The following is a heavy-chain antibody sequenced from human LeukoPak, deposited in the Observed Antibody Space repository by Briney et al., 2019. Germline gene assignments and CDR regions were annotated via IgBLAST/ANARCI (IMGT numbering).Heavy chain of an antibody. D-gene: IGHD1-1*01. CDR2: ISHTGHHK. V-gene: IGHV3-30-3*01. Sequence: LSLTCAVSDVSISTKSYYWGWVRQAPGKGLEWVAAISHTGHHKSYADSVRGRFTISRDNSNNTLYLQMNSLRPEDTALYYCVRDEWREQLAYYFDCWGQGTPVTVSS. J-gene: IGHJ4*02. CDR3: VRDEWREQLAYYFDC. CDR1: DVSISTKS.